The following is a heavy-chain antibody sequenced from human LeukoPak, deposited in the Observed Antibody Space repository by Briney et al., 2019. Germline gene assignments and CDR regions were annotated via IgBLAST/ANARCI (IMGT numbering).Heavy chain of an antibody. D-gene: IGHD3-22*01. CDR3: ARGRYYYDSSGYYYVDFDY. CDR1: GGSISSYY. J-gene: IGHJ4*02. V-gene: IGHV4-4*07. CDR2: IYTSGST. Sequence: PSETLSLTCTVSGGSISSYYWSWIRQPAGKGLEWIGRIYTSGSTNYNPSLKSRVTMSVDTSKNQFSLKLSSVTAADTAVYYCARGRYYYDSSGYYYVDFDYWGQGTLVTVSS.